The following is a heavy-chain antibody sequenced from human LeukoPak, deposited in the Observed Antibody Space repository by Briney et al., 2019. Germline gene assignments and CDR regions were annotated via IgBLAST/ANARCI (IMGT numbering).Heavy chain of an antibody. Sequence: SETLSLTCTVSGGSISSYYWSWIRQPPGKGLEWIGYIYYSGSTNYNPSLKSRVTISVDTSKNQFSLKLSSVTAADTAVYYCATQGRSSRIYYYYMDVWGKGTTVTVSS. CDR3: ATQGRSSRIYYYYMDV. CDR2: IYYSGST. V-gene: IGHV4-59*01. D-gene: IGHD6-13*01. J-gene: IGHJ6*03. CDR1: GGSISSYY.